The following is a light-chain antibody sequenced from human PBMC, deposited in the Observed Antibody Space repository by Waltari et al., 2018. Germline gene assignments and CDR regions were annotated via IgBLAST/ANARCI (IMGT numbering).Light chain of an antibody. CDR3: QQSYSTWT. J-gene: IGKJ1*01. V-gene: IGKV1-39*01. CDR1: QNINSF. Sequence: DIQMTQSTSSLSASVGDRVTITCRASQNINSFLNWYQQKPGRAPKLLIYAASSLHSGVPSRFRGSGSGTDYTLTISSLQPEDFATYYCQQSYSTWTSGQGTKVEIK. CDR2: AAS.